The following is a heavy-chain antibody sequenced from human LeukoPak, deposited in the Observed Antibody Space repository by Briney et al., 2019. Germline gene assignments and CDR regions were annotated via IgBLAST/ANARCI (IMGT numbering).Heavy chain of an antibody. Sequence: GGSLRLSCAASGFTFTTYAMSWVRQAPGKGLEWVSTIANSGGSTYYADSVKGRLTISRDNSKNTLYLQMNRLRAEDMAVYYCAKSHSVEQRGYFDYWGQGTLVTVSS. D-gene: IGHD1/OR15-1a*01. V-gene: IGHV3-23*01. J-gene: IGHJ4*02. CDR3: AKSHSVEQRGYFDY. CDR1: GFTFTTYA. CDR2: IANSGGST.